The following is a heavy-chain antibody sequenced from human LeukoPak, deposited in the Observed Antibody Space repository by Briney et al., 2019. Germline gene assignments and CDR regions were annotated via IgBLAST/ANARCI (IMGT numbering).Heavy chain of an antibody. CDR2: FDPEDGET. CDR1: GYTLTELS. J-gene: IGHJ4*02. D-gene: IGHD3-9*01. CDR3: ATDKGGDYYDTLTGYY. V-gene: IGHV1-24*01. Sequence: ASVKVSCKVSGYTLTELSMHWVRQAPGKGLEWMGGFDPEDGETIYAQKFQGRVTMTEDTSTDTAYMELSSLRSEDTAVYYCATDKGGDYYDTLTGYYWGQGTLVTVSS.